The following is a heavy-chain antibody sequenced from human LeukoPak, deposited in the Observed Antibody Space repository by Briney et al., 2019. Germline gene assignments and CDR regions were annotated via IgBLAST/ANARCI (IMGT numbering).Heavy chain of an antibody. CDR1: GFTFSSCA. V-gene: IGHV3-23*01. CDR2: ISGSGGST. D-gene: IGHD1-1*01. J-gene: IGHJ4*02. CDR3: AKDAVDWNLGYSDY. Sequence: GGSLRLSCAASGFTFSSCAMSWVRQAPGKGLEWVSVISGSGGSTYYADSVKGRFTISRDNSKNTLYLQMNSLRAEDTAVYYCAKDAVDWNLGYSDYWGRGTLVTVSS.